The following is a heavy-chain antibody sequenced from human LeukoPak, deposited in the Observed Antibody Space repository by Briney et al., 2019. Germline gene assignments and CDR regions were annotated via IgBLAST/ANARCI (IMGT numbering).Heavy chain of an antibody. CDR3: ARECLLCYTNYYYYYYMDV. J-gene: IGHJ6*03. CDR2: IYTSGST. V-gene: IGHV4-4*07. CDR1: GGSISSYY. D-gene: IGHD2-8*01. Sequence: SETLSLTCTVSGGSISSYYWSWIRQPAGKGLEWIGRIYTSGSTNYNPSLKSRVTMSVDTSKNQFSLKLSSVTAADTAVYYCARECLLCYTNYYYYYYMDVWGRGTTVTVS.